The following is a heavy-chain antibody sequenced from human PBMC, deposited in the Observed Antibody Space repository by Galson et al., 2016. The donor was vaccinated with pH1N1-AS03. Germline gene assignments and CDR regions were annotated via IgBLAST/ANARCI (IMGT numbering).Heavy chain of an antibody. CDR1: GSTFSLKS. D-gene: IGHD1-26*01. V-gene: IGHV3-21*01. CDR3: ARDQSGEGSPVGYAMAV. Sequence: SLRLSCADSGSTFSLKSMNWVRQAPGKGLEWISSISSSGSHIYYADSVKGRFTISRDNAKNSLYLQMNSLRDEDTAVYYCARDQSGEGSPVGYAMAVWGPGTTVTVSS. CDR2: ISSSGSHI. J-gene: IGHJ6*02.